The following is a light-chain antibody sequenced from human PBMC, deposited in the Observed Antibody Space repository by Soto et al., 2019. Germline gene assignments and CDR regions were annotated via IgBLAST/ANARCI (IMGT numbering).Light chain of an antibody. J-gene: IGKJ1*01. CDR2: GAS. V-gene: IGKV1-6*01. CDR3: LQDFNYPWT. Sequence: AIQMTQSPSSLSASVVDRVTITCRASQGIRSDLGWYQQKPGKAPKLLIHGASSLQSGVPSRFRGSGFGTDFTLTISSLQPEDFATYYCLQDFNYPWTFGQGTKVDIK. CDR1: QGIRSD.